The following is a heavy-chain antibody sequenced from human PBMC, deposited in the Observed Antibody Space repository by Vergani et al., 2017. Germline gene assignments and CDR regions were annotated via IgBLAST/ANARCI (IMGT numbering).Heavy chain of an antibody. Sequence: QVQLVQSGAEVKKPGSSVKVSCKASGGTFSSYTISWVRQAPGQGLEWMGRIIPILGIANYAQKFQGRVTLTADKSTSTAYMELSSLRSEDTAVYYCARDVRDGYNYRSDYWGQGTLVTVSS. CDR2: IIPILGIA. J-gene: IGHJ4*02. D-gene: IGHD5-24*01. CDR3: ARDVRDGYNYRSDY. CDR1: GGTFSSYT. V-gene: IGHV1-69*08.